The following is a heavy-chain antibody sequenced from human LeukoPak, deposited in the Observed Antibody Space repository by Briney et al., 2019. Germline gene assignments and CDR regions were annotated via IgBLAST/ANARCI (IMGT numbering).Heavy chain of an antibody. CDR1: GGSISSYY. Sequence: SETLSLTCTVSGGSISSYYWSWIRQPPGKGLEWIGYTYYSGSTNYNPSLKSRVTISIDTSKNQFSLKLSSVTAADTAVYYCARVWDYYGSGSYLLDIWGQGTMVTVSS. D-gene: IGHD3-10*01. CDR3: ARVWDYYGSGSYLLDI. J-gene: IGHJ3*02. CDR2: TYYSGST. V-gene: IGHV4-59*01.